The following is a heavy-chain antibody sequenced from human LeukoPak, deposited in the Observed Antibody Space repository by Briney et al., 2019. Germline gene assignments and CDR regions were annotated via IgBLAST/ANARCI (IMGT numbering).Heavy chain of an antibody. D-gene: IGHD1-26*01. CDR2: VIPVFGVP. Sequence: SVKVSRKSSGGTFSSFIINWVRQAPGQGLEWMGGVIPVFGVPNYAQRFQGRVTITADESTSTVYLYLTSLRSEDTAVYFCTRGSAGIAPATTKNFFDFWGQGTLVTVSS. V-gene: IGHV1-69*13. CDR3: TRGSAGIAPATTKNFFDF. CDR1: GGTFSSFI. J-gene: IGHJ4*02.